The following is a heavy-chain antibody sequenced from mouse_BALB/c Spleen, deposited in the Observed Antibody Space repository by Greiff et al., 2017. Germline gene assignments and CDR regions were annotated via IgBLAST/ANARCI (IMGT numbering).Heavy chain of an antibody. D-gene: IGHD1-1*01. V-gene: IGHV1S81*02. CDR3: TRDYYGSSIFAY. J-gene: IGHJ3*01. CDR1: GYTFTSYY. Sequence: QVQLQQSGAELVKPGASVKLSCKASGYTFTSYYMYWVKQRPGQGLEWIGGINPSNGGTNFNEKFKSKATLTVDKSSSTAYMQLSSLTSEDSAVYYCTRDYYGSSIFAYWGQGTLVTVSA. CDR2: INPSNGGT.